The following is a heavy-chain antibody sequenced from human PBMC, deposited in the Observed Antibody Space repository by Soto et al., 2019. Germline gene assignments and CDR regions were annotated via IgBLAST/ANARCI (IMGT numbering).Heavy chain of an antibody. Sequence: GESLKISCKGSGYHFTSYWTGWVRQMPGKGLEWMGIIYPRDSDTRYSPSFQGQVTISADKSISTAYLQWSSLKASDTAMYYCVRLSGSGSSDSEYRGQGTLVTVSS. V-gene: IGHV5-51*01. CDR3: VRLSGSGSSDSEY. J-gene: IGHJ4*02. CDR2: IYPRDSDT. CDR1: GYHFTSYW. D-gene: IGHD3-10*01.